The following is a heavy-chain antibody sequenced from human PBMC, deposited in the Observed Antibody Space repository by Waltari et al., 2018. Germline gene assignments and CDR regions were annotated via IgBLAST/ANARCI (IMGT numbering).Heavy chain of an antibody. D-gene: IGHD6-13*01. V-gene: IGHV3-11*04. CDR2: ISSIGSTI. J-gene: IGHJ4*02. CDR1: GFTFSDYY. Sequence: QVQLVESGGGLVKPGGSLRLSCAASGFTFSDYYISWIRQAPGKGLEWVSYISSIGSTIYHPESTNGPFTISRDNAKNSLYLQMNSLGAEDTAGYYCARAGIAADGKDYWGQGTLVTGSS. CDR3: ARAGIAADGKDY.